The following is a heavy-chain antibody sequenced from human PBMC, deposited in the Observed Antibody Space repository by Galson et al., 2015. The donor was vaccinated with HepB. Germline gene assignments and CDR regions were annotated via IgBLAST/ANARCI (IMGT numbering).Heavy chain of an antibody. CDR2: ISSSSSYI. Sequence: SLRLSCAASGFTFSSYSMNWVRQAPGKGLEWVSSISSSSSYIYYADSVKGRFTISRDNAKNSLYLQMNSLRAEDTAVYYCARDPGGKYSSSSKLNYWGQGTLVTVSS. V-gene: IGHV3-21*01. J-gene: IGHJ4*02. D-gene: IGHD6-6*01. CDR1: GFTFSSYS. CDR3: ARDPGGKYSSSSKLNY.